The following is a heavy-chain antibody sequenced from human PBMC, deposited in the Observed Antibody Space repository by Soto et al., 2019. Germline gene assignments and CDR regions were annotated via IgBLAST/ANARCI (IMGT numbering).Heavy chain of an antibody. V-gene: IGHV4-59*01. J-gene: IGHJ4*02. CDR1: GGSISSYY. Sequence: PSETLSLTCTVSGGSISSYYWSWIRQPPGKGLEWIGYIYYSGSTNYNPSLKSRVTISVDTSKNQFSLNLSSVTAADTAVYYCARGDSSSWFSGLDYWGQGTLVTVSS. D-gene: IGHD6-13*01. CDR3: ARGDSSSWFSGLDY. CDR2: IYYSGST.